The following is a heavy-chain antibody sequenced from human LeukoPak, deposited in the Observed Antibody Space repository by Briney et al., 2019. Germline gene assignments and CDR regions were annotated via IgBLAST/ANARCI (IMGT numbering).Heavy chain of an antibody. CDR1: GFTLSTYG. CDR3: ARDYSGHYSLDY. J-gene: IGHJ4*02. V-gene: IGHV3-33*01. D-gene: IGHD1-26*01. CDR2: IWYDGNNK. Sequence: GGSLRLSCAASGFTLSTYGIHWVRQAPGKGLEWVAAIWYDGNNKYYADSVRGRFTISRDNSKNTLYLQMNSLRAEDTAVYYCARDYSGHYSLDYWGQGTLVTVSS.